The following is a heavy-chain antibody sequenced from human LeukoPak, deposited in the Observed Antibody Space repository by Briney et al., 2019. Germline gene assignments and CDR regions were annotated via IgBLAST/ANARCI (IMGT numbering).Heavy chain of an antibody. Sequence: ASVKVSCKASGYTFTSYYMHWVRQAPGQGLEWMGIINPSGGSTSYAQKFQGRVTMTRDTSTSTVYMELSSLRSEDTAVYYCARDSAVRFLEWLLTYWGQGTLVTVSS. V-gene: IGHV1-46*01. CDR3: ARDSAVRFLEWLLTY. J-gene: IGHJ4*02. D-gene: IGHD3-3*01. CDR2: INPSGGST. CDR1: GYTFTSYY.